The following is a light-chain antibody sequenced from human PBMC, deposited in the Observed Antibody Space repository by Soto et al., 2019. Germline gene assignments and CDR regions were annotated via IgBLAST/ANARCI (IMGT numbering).Light chain of an antibody. CDR2: DAS. Sequence: EIVLTQSPATLSLSPGERATLSCRASQSVSSYLAWYQRKPGQAPRLLIYDASNRATGIPARFSGSGSGTDFTLTISSLEPEDFAVYYCQPRSNWPHTFGQGTKLEIK. CDR1: QSVSSY. V-gene: IGKV3-11*01. CDR3: QPRSNWPHT. J-gene: IGKJ2*01.